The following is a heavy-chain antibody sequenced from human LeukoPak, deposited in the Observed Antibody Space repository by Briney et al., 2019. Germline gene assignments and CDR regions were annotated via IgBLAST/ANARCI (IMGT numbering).Heavy chain of an antibody. CDR2: IIPIFGTA. V-gene: IGHV1-69*13. CDR3: ARVYYYDSSGFPYYYYYMDV. J-gene: IGHJ6*03. CDR1: GGTFSSYA. D-gene: IGHD3-22*01. Sequence: SVKVSCKASGGTFSSYAISWVRQAPGQGLEWMGGIIPIFGTANYAQKFQGRVTITADESRSTAYMELSSLRSEDTAVHYCARVYYYDSSGFPYYYYYMDVWGKGTTVTVSS.